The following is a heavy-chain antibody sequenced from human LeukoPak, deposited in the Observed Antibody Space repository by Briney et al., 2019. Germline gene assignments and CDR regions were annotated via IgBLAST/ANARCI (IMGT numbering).Heavy chain of an antibody. D-gene: IGHD6-13*01. V-gene: IGHV3-23*01. CDR1: GFTFRSYA. Sequence: GGSLRLSCAASGFTFRSYAMSWVRQAPGKGLEWVSAISGSGGSTYYADSVKGRFTISRDNSKNTLYLQMNSLRAEDTAVYYCAKCGHRTYSSSWPDYWGQGTLVTVSS. J-gene: IGHJ4*02. CDR3: AKCGHRTYSSSWPDY. CDR2: ISGSGGST.